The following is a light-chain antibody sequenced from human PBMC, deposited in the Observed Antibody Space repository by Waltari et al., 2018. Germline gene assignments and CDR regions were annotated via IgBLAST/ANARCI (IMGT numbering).Light chain of an antibody. J-gene: IGKJ3*01. CDR1: QSLLKSSNNKYY. CDR3: QQCYATPCT. CDR2: WAY. Sequence: DIVMTQSPDSLAVSLVERATLNCKSSQSLLKSSNNKYYLAWYQQKPRQPPKLLIYWAYDREAGVPDRFSGSGAETEVALTSSSLQAEDVAVYYCQQCYATPCTFGPGTKVDI. V-gene: IGKV4-1*01.